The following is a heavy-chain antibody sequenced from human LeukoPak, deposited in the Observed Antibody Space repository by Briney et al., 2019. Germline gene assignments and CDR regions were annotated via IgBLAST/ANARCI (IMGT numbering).Heavy chain of an antibody. CDR2: ISSSSSYI. V-gene: IGHV3-21*01. CDR1: GFTFDDYA. J-gene: IGHJ4*02. Sequence: GGSLRLSCAASGFTFDDYAMPWVRHAPGKGLEWVSSISSSSSYIYYADSVKGRFTISRDNAKNSLYLQMNSLRAEDTAVYYCAYYFDSWGQGTLVTVSS. CDR3: AYYFDS.